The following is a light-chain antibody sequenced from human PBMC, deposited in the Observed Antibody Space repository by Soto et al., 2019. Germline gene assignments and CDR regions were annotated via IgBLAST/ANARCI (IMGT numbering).Light chain of an antibody. V-gene: IGKV3-15*01. CDR2: GAS. CDR1: QSVTNN. CDR3: QQYNNWLT. J-gene: IGKJ4*01. Sequence: EIVMTQSPATLSVSPGERATLSCRASQSVTNNLAWYQKKPGQAPRLLIYGASTRATGIPARFSGSGSGTEFTVTISSLQSEDFAVYYCQQYNNWLTFGGGTKVEIK.